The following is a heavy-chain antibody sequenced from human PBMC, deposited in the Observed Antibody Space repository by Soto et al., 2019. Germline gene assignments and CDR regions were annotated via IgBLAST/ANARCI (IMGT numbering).Heavy chain of an antibody. V-gene: IGHV1-18*01. CDR1: GYDFTSYG. CDR3: ARGRIVASIHDAFEI. Sequence: QGQLLQSGDEVKKPGASVRVSCRASGYDFTSYGISWVRQAPGQGLEWVSWISAYNGKRDTAQKFQGRVTMTLETSTDTAHMELGYLTSADTAVYYCARGRIVASIHDAFEIWGQGTMVAVSS. CDR2: ISAYNGKR. D-gene: IGHD2-21*01. J-gene: IGHJ3*02.